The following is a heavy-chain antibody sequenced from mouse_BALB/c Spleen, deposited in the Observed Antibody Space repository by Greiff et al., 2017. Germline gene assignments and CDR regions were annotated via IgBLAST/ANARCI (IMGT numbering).Heavy chain of an antibody. J-gene: IGHJ3*01. D-gene: IGHD1-1*01. V-gene: IGHV1S34*01. CDR3: ARSRGYGSSYWFAY. Sequence: LVKTGASVKISCKASGYSFTGYYMHWVKQSHGKSLEWIGYISCYNGATSYNQKFKGKATFTVDTSSSTAYMQFNSLTSEDSAVYYCARSRGYGSSYWFAYWGQGTLVTVSA. CDR1: GYSFTGYY. CDR2: ISCYNGAT.